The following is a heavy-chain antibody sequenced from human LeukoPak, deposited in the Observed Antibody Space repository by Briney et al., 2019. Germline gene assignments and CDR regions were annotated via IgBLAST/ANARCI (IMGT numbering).Heavy chain of an antibody. V-gene: IGHV3-23*01. Sequence: GGSLRLSCAASGFTFSSYAMSWVRQAPGKGLEWVSAISGSGGSTYYADSVKGRFTISRDNSKNTLYLQMNSLRAEDTAVYYCAKVEDFWSGPGVANYYYMDVWGKGTTVTVSS. J-gene: IGHJ6*03. CDR2: ISGSGGST. CDR3: AKVEDFWSGPGVANYYYMDV. D-gene: IGHD3-3*01. CDR1: GFTFSSYA.